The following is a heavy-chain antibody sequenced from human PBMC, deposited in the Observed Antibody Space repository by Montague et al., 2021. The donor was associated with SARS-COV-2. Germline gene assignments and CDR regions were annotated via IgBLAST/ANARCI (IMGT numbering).Heavy chain of an antibody. CDR2: TYYRSKWYN. D-gene: IGHD6-13*01. J-gene: IGHJ6*02. Sequence: CASSGDSVSSNSAAWNWLRQSPSRGLEWLGRTYYRSKWYNDYALSVKSRITINPDTSKNQFSLQLNSVTPEDTAVYYCARVGRQQLVRLSGMDVWGQGTTVTVSS. CDR1: GDSVSSNSAA. V-gene: IGHV6-1*01. CDR3: ARVGRQQLVRLSGMDV.